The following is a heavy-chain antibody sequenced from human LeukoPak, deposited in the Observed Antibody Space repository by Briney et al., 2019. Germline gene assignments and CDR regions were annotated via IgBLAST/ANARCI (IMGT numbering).Heavy chain of an antibody. CDR1: GFTFDDYA. V-gene: IGHV3-9*01. D-gene: IGHD2-15*01. CDR3: AKSVVPYPKGYFDY. Sequence: PGRSLRLSCAASGFTFDDYAMHWVRQAPGMGLEWVSGISWNSGSIGYADSVKGRFTISRDNAKNSLYLQMNSLRAEDTALYYCAKSVVPYPKGYFDYWGQGTLVTVSS. CDR2: ISWNSGSI. J-gene: IGHJ4*02.